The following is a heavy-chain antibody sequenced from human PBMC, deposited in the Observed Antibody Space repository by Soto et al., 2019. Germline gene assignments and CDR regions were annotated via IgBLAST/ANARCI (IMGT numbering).Heavy chain of an antibody. CDR3: ARSWSGSTSGRVDV. CDR2: INWDGYSI. Sequence: PEGSLRLSCVASGFNFDDHVMHWVRQVPGKGLEWVGHINWDGYSIGYGGSVRGRFSISRDNAKNTLYLQMNSLRPEDTALYFCARSWSGSTSGRVDVWGQGTTVTVSS. J-gene: IGHJ6*02. CDR1: GFNFDDHV. V-gene: IGHV3-9*01. D-gene: IGHD3-3*01.